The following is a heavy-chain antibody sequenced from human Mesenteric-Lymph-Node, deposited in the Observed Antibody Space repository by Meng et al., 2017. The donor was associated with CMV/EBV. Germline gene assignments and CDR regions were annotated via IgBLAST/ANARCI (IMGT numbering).Heavy chain of an antibody. CDR1: GFTVSSNY. J-gene: IGHJ6*02. Sequence: GESLKISCAASGFTVSSNYMSWVRQAPGKGLEWVSVIYSGGSTYYADSVKGRFTISRDNSKNTLYLQMNSLRAEDTAVYYCARGMATIYWAQTTLGGMDVWGQGTTVTVSS. D-gene: IGHD5-24*01. CDR2: IYSGGST. CDR3: ARGMATIYWAQTTLGGMDV. V-gene: IGHV3-53*05.